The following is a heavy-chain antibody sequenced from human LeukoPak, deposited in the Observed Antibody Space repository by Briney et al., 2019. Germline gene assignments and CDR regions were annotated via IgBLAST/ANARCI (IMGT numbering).Heavy chain of an antibody. V-gene: IGHV4-59*01. CDR2: IYYSGTT. J-gene: IGHJ4*02. CDR1: GGSISSYY. D-gene: IGHD6-13*01. CDR3: ARGVYIAAAQYGY. Sequence: SETLSLTCTISGGSISSYYWSWIRQPPGKGLEWVGYIYYSGTTNYNPSLKSRVTISVDTSKNQFSLKLSSVTAADTAVYYCARGVYIAAAQYGYWGQGTLVTVSS.